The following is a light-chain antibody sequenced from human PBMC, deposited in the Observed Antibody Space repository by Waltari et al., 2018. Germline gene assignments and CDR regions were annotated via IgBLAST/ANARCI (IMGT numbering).Light chain of an antibody. CDR2: QDT. V-gene: IGLV3-1*01. CDR3: QAWDNFTVA. Sequence: SYELTQPPSVSVSPGQPARTSCPGDELGDNYACWYRQKPGQSPVLVLYQDTKRPSGIPERFSGSNSGITATLTIRGTQPVDEADYYCQAWDNFTVAFGGGTKLSVL. J-gene: IGLJ2*01. CDR1: ELGDNY.